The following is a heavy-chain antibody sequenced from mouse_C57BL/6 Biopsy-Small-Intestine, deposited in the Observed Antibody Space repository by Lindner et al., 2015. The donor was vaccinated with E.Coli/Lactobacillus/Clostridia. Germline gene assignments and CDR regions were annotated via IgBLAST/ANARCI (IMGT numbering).Heavy chain of an antibody. V-gene: IGHV1-64*01. CDR1: GYTFTRYY. J-gene: IGHJ3*01. D-gene: IGHD6-5*01. CDR3: ARDAVGVAFDI. Sequence: SVKVSCKASGYTFTRYYMHWVRQAPGQGLEWMGIINPSGGSTSYAQKFQGRVTMTRDTSTSTVYMELSSLRSEDTAVYYCARDAVGVAFDIWGQGTMVTVSS. CDR2: INPSGGST.